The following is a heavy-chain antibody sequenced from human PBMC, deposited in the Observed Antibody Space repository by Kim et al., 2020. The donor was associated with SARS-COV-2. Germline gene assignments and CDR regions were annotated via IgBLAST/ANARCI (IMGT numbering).Heavy chain of an antibody. CDR2: INQPGNAE. V-gene: IGHV3-7*01. CDR1: GFTISYFW. J-gene: IGHJ4*02. Sequence: GGSLRLSCAVSGFTISYFWISWGRHAPRKGQEWVGIINQPGNAEYYLDSVKGRLSITRDNAKNSEFLQMNRLRAEETAAYYCAKMSTSSSTRCCFDYWGQRTRDLVSS. D-gene: IGHD2-2*01. CDR3: AKMSTSSSTRCCFDY.